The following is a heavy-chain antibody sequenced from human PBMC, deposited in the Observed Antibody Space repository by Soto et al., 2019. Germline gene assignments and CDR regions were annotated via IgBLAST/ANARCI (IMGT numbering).Heavy chain of an antibody. CDR3: ARGDGPELYYFDY. CDR2: INPNSGGT. J-gene: IGHJ4*02. D-gene: IGHD2-21*02. CDR1: GYTFTGYY. V-gene: IGHV1-2*04. Sequence: ASSEGSCKASGYTFTGYYMHWVRQAPGQGLEWMGWINPNSGGTNYAQKFQGWVTMTRDTSISTAYMELSRLRSDDTAVYYCARGDGPELYYFDYWGQGTLVTVSS.